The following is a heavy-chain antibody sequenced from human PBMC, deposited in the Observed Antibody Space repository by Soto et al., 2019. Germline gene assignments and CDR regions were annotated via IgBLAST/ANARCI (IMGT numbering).Heavy chain of an antibody. CDR1: GGSISSYY. D-gene: IGHD5-18*01. Sequence: SETLSLTCTVSGGSISSYYWSWIRQPPGKGLEWIGYIYYSGSTNYNPSLKSRVTISVDTSKNQFSLKLSSVTAADTAVYYCARVVADTAMGTDYWGQGTQVTVSS. V-gene: IGHV4-59*01. CDR3: ARVVADTAMGTDY. CDR2: IYYSGST. J-gene: IGHJ4*02.